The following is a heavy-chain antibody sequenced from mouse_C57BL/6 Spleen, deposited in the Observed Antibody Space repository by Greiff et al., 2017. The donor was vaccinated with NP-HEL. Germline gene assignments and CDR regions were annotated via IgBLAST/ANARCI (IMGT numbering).Heavy chain of an antibody. CDR3: ARIPSYDYGSSYGDY. CDR1: GFSLSTFGMG. D-gene: IGHD1-1*01. V-gene: IGHV8-8*01. J-gene: IGHJ2*01. CDR2: SWWDDDK. Sequence: QVTLKVCGPGILQPSQTLSLTCSFSGFSLSTFGMGVGWIRQPSGKGLEWLAHSWWDDDKYYNPALKSRLTISKDTSKNQVFLKIANVDTADTATYYCARIPSYDYGSSYGDYWGQGTTLTVSS.